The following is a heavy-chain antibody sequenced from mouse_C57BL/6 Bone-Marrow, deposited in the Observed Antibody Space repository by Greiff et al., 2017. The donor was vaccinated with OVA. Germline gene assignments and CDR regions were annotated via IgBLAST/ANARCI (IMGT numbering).Heavy chain of an antibody. Sequence: VQLQQSGPELVKPGASVKISCKASGYTFTDYYMNWVKQSHGKSLEWIGDINPNNGGTSYNQKFKGKATLTVDKSSSTAYMELRSLTSEDSAVYYCARGSGYSNYGAYWGQGTLVTVSA. J-gene: IGHJ3*01. V-gene: IGHV1-26*01. CDR1: GYTFTDYY. CDR3: ARGSGYSNYGAY. CDR2: INPNNGGT. D-gene: IGHD2-5*01.